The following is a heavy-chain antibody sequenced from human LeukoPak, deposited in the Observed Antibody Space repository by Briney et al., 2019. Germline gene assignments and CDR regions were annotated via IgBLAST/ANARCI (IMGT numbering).Heavy chain of an antibody. CDR1: GFTFSSYS. CDR2: ISGSGGST. CDR3: AKGYYYDSSGYYYYSDYFDY. V-gene: IGHV3-23*01. Sequence: GGSLRLSCAASGFTFSSYSMNWVSQAPGKGLEWVSAISGSGGSTYYADSVKGRFTISRDNSKNTLYLQMNSLRAEDTAVYYCAKGYYYDSSGYYYYSDYFDYWGQGTLVTVSS. J-gene: IGHJ4*02. D-gene: IGHD3-22*01.